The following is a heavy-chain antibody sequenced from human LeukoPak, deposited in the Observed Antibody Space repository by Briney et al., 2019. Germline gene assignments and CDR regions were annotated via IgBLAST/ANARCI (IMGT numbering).Heavy chain of an antibody. CDR1: GYNFPNYW. Sequence: GESLKISCKGFGYNFPNYWIGWVRQMLGKGLEWMGIIYPDDSDTRYSPSFQGQVTISADKSISTAYLQWSSLKASDTAMYYCARQSVRVVGADYYYYGMDVWGQGTTVTVSS. CDR3: ARQSVRVVGADYYYYGMDV. D-gene: IGHD1-26*01. J-gene: IGHJ6*02. V-gene: IGHV5-51*01. CDR2: IYPDDSDT.